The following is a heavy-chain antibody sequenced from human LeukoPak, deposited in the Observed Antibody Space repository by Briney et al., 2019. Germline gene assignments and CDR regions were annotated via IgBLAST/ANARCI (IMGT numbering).Heavy chain of an antibody. CDR1: GGSISTYY. D-gene: IGHD1-26*01. CDR3: ARGGNYWPQWWFDP. J-gene: IGHJ5*02. V-gene: IGHV4-59*01. Sequence: SETLSLTCTVSGGSISTYYWSWIRQPPGKGLEWIGYIYYTGSTSYNPSLKSRVTMSLDASKNQFSLELNSVTPADTAVYYCARGGNYWPQWWFDPWGRGTLVSVSS. CDR2: IYYTGST.